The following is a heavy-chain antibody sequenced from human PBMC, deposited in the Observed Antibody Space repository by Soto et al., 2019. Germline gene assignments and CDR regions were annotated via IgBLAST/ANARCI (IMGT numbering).Heavy chain of an antibody. J-gene: IGHJ4*02. CDR2: IIPIFGTA. Sequence: QVQLVQSGAEVKKPGSSVKVSCKASGGTFSSYAISWVRQAPGQGLEWMGGIIPIFGTANYAQKFQGRVTITADESTSTAYMELSSLRSEATAVYSSARESRYCRGRSCYFLPGFDYWGQGTLVTVSS. CDR1: GGTFSSYA. CDR3: ARESRYCRGRSCYFLPGFDY. D-gene: IGHD2-15*01. V-gene: IGHV1-69*12.